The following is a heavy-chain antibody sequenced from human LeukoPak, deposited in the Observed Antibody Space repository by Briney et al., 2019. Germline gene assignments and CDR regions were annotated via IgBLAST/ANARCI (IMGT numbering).Heavy chain of an antibody. Sequence: GGSLRLSCAASDFSFSNYGMHWVRQAPGKGLEWVAVILYDGNNKHYAESVKGRFTISRDNSKNTLYLQMNSLKTDDTAVYYCANYGDYQYFDYWGQGTTVTVSS. CDR3: ANYGDYQYFDY. J-gene: IGHJ4*02. CDR1: DFSFSNYG. D-gene: IGHD4-17*01. V-gene: IGHV3-30*18. CDR2: ILYDGNNK.